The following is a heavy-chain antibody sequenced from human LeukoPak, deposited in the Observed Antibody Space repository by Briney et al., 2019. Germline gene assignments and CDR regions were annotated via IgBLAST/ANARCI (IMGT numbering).Heavy chain of an antibody. CDR3: ARGGGSGAARHAFDI. Sequence: SETLSLTRAVYGGSFSGYYWSWIRQPPGKGLEWIGEINHSGSTNYNPSLKSRVTISVDTSKNQFSLKLSSVTAADTAVYYCARGGGSGAARHAFDIWGQGTMVTVYS. CDR1: GGSFSGYY. CDR2: INHSGST. D-gene: IGHD6-6*01. J-gene: IGHJ3*02. V-gene: IGHV4-34*01.